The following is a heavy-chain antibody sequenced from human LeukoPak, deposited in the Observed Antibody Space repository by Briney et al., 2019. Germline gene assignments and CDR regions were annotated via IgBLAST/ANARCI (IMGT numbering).Heavy chain of an antibody. V-gene: IGHV3-23*01. CDR3: AKNYGTSRPFYDY. Sequence: GGSLRLSCAASGFTFSSYWMSWVRQAPGKGLQWVSAISGDAVYTYYLDSVKGRFTTSRDNSKNTLFLQMNSLRADDTAVYYCAKNYGTSRPFYDYWGQGIVVNVSS. J-gene: IGHJ4*02. D-gene: IGHD4-17*01. CDR1: GFTFSSYW. CDR2: ISGDAVYT.